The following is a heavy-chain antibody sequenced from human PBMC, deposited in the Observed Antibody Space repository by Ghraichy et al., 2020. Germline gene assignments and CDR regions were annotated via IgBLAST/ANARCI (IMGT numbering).Heavy chain of an antibody. J-gene: IGHJ6*02. CDR2: ISYDGSNK. V-gene: IGHV3-30-3*01. CDR3: ARGHQAARGYYYYGMDV. CDR1: GFTFSSYA. D-gene: IGHD6-6*01. Sequence: GGSPRLSCAASGFTFSSYAMHWVRQAPGKGLEWVAVISYDGSNKYYADSVKGRFTISRDNSKNTLYLQMNSLRAEDTAVYYCARGHQAARGYYYYGMDVWGQGTTVTVSS.